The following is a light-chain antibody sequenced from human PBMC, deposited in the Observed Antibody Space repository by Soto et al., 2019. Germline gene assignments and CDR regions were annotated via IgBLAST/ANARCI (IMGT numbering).Light chain of an antibody. CDR2: DAS. Sequence: EIVMTQSPATLSVSPGERATLSCRASQSVSSYLAWYQQKPGLPPRLLIYDASTRATGIPDRFSGSGSGTDFTLPISSLQSADFAVYYCQQYSNWPPLYTFGRGTKQEIK. CDR1: QSVSSY. CDR3: QQYSNWPPLYT. J-gene: IGKJ2*01. V-gene: IGKV3-15*01.